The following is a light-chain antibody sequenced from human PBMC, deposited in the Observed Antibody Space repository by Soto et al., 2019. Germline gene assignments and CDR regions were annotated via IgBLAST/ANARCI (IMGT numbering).Light chain of an antibody. J-gene: IGLJ1*01. CDR1: NSDVGGYNY. V-gene: IGLV2-14*01. Sequence: QSALTQPASVSGSPGQSITISCTGTNSDVGGYNYVSWYQQHPGKAPKLMIYEVSNRPSGVSNRFSGSKSGNTASLTISGLQAEDEADYYCSSYTCSSTYVFGTGTKVTVL. CDR3: SSYTCSSTYV. CDR2: EVS.